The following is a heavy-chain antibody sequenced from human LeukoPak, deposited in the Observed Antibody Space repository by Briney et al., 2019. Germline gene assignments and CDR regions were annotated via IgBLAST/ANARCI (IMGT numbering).Heavy chain of an antibody. CDR2: IRYDGSNK. Sequence: PGGSLRLSCAASGFTFSSYGMHWVRQAPGKGLEWVAFIRYDGSNKYYADSVQGRFTISRDNFKNTLSLQMNSLRAEDTAVYYCTRDPTRRHDYWGQGTLVTVSS. J-gene: IGHJ4*02. CDR1: GFTFSSYG. CDR3: TRDPTRRHDY. V-gene: IGHV3-30*02. D-gene: IGHD1-26*01.